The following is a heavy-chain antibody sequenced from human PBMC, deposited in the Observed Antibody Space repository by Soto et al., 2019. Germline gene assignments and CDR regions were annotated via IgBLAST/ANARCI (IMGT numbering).Heavy chain of an antibody. Sequence: EVQLVETGGGLIQPGGSLRLSCAASGFVVDRTYMTWVRQAPGKGLEWVSVIYSGGGTYYADSVEGRFTISRDTSKNTLHLQMSDLSAEDTALYYCARGGVQDAFDIWGQGTMVTVSS. CDR3: ARGGVQDAFDI. J-gene: IGHJ3*02. CDR1: GFVVDRTY. V-gene: IGHV3-53*02. D-gene: IGHD1-26*01. CDR2: IYSGGGT.